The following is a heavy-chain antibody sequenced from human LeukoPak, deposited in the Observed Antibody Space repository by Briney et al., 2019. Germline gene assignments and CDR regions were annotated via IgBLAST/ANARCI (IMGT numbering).Heavy chain of an antibody. CDR1: GFTFSSYG. J-gene: IGHJ4*02. Sequence: GGSLRLSCAASGFTFSSYGMSWVRQAPGKGLEWVSAISVSGGSTYYADAVKGRFTISRDNSKNTLYLQMNSLRAEDTAVYYCARPPIFGVVIVYYFDYWGQGTLVTVSS. V-gene: IGHV3-23*01. D-gene: IGHD3-3*01. CDR3: ARPPIFGVVIVYYFDY. CDR2: ISVSGGST.